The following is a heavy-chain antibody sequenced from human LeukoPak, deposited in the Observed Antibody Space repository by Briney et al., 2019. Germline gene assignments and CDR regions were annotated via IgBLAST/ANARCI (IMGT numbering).Heavy chain of an antibody. V-gene: IGHV3-20*04. J-gene: IGHJ4*02. D-gene: IGHD6-13*01. Sequence: PGGSLRLSCTASGFRFDDYGMTWVRQAPGKGLEWVSGISWNGGSINYADSVKGRFTISRDNAKNSLHLQMNSLRAEDTAVYYCARDDRIAAAGTVFNYWGQGTLVTVSS. CDR2: ISWNGGSI. CDR3: ARDDRIAAAGTVFNY. CDR1: GFRFDDYG.